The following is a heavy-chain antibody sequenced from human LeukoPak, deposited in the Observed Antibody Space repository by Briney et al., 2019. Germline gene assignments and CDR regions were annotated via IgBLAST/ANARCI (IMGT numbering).Heavy chain of an antibody. Sequence: PGGSLRLSCAASGFTFSGSAMHWVRQASGKGLEWVGRIRSKANSYATVYAASVKGRFTISRDDSKNTAYLQMNSLKTEDMAVYYCTSGLSVRRSNNTPVDYWGQGTLVTVSS. J-gene: IGHJ4*02. V-gene: IGHV3-73*01. CDR2: IRSKANSYAT. D-gene: IGHD1-1*01. CDR3: TSGLSVRRSNNTPVDY. CDR1: GFTFSGSA.